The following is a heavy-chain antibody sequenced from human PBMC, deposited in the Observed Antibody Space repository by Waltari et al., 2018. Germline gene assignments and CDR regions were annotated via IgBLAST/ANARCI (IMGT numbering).Heavy chain of an antibody. CDR1: GGSISRSSYY. D-gene: IGHD3-3*01. Sequence: QLQLQESGPGLVKPSETLSLTCTVSGGSISRSSYYWGWIRQPPGKGLEWIGRFNSSGSTYSNHARKSGVTISVATSKNQLSLKLSSVTAVDRAVYYCARRDYDFWSGYFPVDYWGQGTLVTVSS. J-gene: IGHJ4*02. V-gene: IGHV4-39*01. CDR3: ARRDYDFWSGYFPVDY. CDR2: FNSSGST.